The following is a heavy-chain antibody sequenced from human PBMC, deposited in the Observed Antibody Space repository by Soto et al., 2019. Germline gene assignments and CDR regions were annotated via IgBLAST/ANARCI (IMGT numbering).Heavy chain of an antibody. CDR2: IGTAGDP. D-gene: IGHD6-6*01. CDR3: ARDRRRGSSSSLFHFDY. J-gene: IGHJ4*02. CDR1: GFTFSSYD. V-gene: IGHV3-13*05. Sequence: VGSLRLSCAASGFTFSSYDMHWVRQATGKGLEWVSAIGTAGDPYYPGSVKGRFTISRENAKNSLYLQMNSLRAGDTAVYYCARDRRRGSSSSLFHFDYWGQGTLVTVSS.